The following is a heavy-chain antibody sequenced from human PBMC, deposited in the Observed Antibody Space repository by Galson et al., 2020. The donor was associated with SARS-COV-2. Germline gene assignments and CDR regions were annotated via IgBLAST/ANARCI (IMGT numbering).Heavy chain of an antibody. CDR3: ARARGQSSGWGHYYYYGMDV. J-gene: IGHJ6*02. D-gene: IGHD6-19*01. CDR1: GGSISDYD. CDR2: INHSGNA. Sequence: SETLSLTCAVYGGSISDYDWSWIRQPPGKGLEWNGEINHSGNANYNPSLKTRVTISVDTSKNKFSLKVRSVTAADTAVYYCARARGQSSGWGHYYYYGMDVWGQGTTVTVSS. V-gene: IGHV4-34*01.